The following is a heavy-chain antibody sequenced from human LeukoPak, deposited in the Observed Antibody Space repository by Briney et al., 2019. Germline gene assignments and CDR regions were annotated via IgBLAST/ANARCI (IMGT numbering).Heavy chain of an antibody. Sequence: GGSLRLSCAASGFTFSSYAMSWVRQAPGKGLQWVSAISGSGGRTHYADSVKGRFTISRDNSKSTLYLQMNSLRAEDTAVYYCAKSGRSGSPAPDFDYWGQGTLVTVSS. CDR1: GFTFSSYA. D-gene: IGHD2-15*01. J-gene: IGHJ4*02. V-gene: IGHV3-23*01. CDR2: ISGSGGRT. CDR3: AKSGRSGSPAPDFDY.